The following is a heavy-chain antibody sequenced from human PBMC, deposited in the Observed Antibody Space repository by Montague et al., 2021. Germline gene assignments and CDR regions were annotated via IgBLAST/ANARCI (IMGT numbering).Heavy chain of an antibody. D-gene: IGHD3-3*01. CDR2: INGNSINI. Sequence: SLRLSCAASGFIFNNYVMNRVRQAPGKGLEWVSGINGNSINIDYADSVKGRFIISRDNAKNSLYLQMNSLRAEDTAFYYCVKDTRDYYPDFWGQGILVTVSS. J-gene: IGHJ4*02. CDR1: GFIFNNYV. CDR3: VKDTRDYYPDF. V-gene: IGHV3-9*01.